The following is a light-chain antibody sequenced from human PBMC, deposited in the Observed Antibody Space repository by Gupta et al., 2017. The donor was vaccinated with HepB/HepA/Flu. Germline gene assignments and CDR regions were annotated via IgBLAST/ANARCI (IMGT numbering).Light chain of an antibody. V-gene: IGKV1-39*01. CDR3: QQRHNTPWT. CDR2: AVC. Sequence: DIQMTQSPSSLSASVGDRVSITCRASQSISRFLNWYQQIPAKAPKLLIYAVCRVKSGVPSRFSGSGSGTDFTLTISRRQPEDFATYYCQQRHNTPWTFGQGTKVEVK. CDR1: QSISRF. J-gene: IGKJ1*01.